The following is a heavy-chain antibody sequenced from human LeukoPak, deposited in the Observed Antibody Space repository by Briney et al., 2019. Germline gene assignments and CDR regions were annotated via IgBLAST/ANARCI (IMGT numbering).Heavy chain of an antibody. Sequence: ASVKVSCKASGYTFSIYGISWVRQAPGQGLEWMGWISTYNGNTHYAQNLQGRVTMTTGTSTTTAYMELRSLRSDDTAVYYCARGSPSRYYYDSGGFYGGYSDYWGQGTLVTVSS. V-gene: IGHV1-18*01. D-gene: IGHD3-22*01. CDR1: GYTFSIYG. CDR3: ARGSPSRYYYDSGGFYGGYSDY. CDR2: ISTYNGNT. J-gene: IGHJ4*02.